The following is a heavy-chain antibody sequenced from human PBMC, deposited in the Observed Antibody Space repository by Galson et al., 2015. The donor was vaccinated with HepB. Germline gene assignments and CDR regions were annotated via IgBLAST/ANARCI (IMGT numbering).Heavy chain of an antibody. J-gene: IGHJ6*02. D-gene: IGHD1-26*01. Sequence: SLRLSCAASGFSFSSYAMNWVRQAPGMGLEWVSAIGGSGGNTFYADSVKGRFTISRDNSKNTLYLQLNSLRAEDAAIYFCAKSGAVGATGHAWGTYGTDVWGQGTTVTVSS. CDR2: IGGSGGNT. V-gene: IGHV3-23*01. CDR3: AKSGAVGATGHAWGTYGTDV. CDR1: GFSFSSYA.